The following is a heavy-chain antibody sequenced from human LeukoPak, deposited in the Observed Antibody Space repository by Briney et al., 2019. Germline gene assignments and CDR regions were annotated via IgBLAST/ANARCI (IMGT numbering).Heavy chain of an antibody. CDR1: GGSISSYY. J-gene: IGHJ4*02. CDR2: IYYSGST. CDR3: ARLNTAMVDD. Sequence: SETLSLTCTVSGGSISSYYWSWIRQPPGKGLEWIGYIYYSGSTNYNPSLKSRVTISVDTSKNQFSLKLSSVTAADTAVYYSARLNTAMVDDWGQGTLVTVSS. V-gene: IGHV4-59*08. D-gene: IGHD5-18*01.